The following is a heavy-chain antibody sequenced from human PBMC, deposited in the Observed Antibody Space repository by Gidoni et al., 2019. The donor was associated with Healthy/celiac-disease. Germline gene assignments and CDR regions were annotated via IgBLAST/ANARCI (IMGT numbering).Heavy chain of an antibody. CDR1: GYTFPSYY. CDR3: ARGAKYCSSTSGYAAFDI. V-gene: IGHV1-46*01. CDR2: INPSGGRT. J-gene: IGHJ3*02. D-gene: IGHD2-2*01. Sequence: QVQLVQSGAEVKKPGASVKVSCKASGYTFPSYYMHWVRQAPGQGLEWMGIINPSGGRTSYEQKFQGRVTMTRDTSTSTVYMELSSLRSEDTAVYYCARGAKYCSSTSGYAAFDIWGQGTMVTVSS.